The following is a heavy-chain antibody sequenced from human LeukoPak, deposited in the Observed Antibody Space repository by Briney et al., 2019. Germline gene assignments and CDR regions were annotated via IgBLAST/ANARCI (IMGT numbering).Heavy chain of an antibody. CDR2: ISGSGGST. J-gene: IGHJ1*01. Sequence: GGSLRLSCAASGFTFSSYAMSWVRQAPGKGLEWVSAISGSGGSTFYAESVKGRFTISRDNSKNPLYLRMNSLRAEDTALYYCAKPGRGGLYGGGFQHWGQGTLVTVSS. CDR1: GFTFSSYA. V-gene: IGHV3-23*01. D-gene: IGHD2-8*01. CDR3: AKPGRGGLYGGGFQH.